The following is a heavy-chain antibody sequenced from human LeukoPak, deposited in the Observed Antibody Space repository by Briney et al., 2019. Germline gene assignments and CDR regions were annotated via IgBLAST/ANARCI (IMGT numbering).Heavy chain of an antibody. CDR2: IYVSGST. J-gene: IGHJ6*02. V-gene: IGHV4-4*07. D-gene: IGHD3-16*01. CDR3: ARDMMAIIGYYYLMDV. Sequence: SETLSLTCTVSGGSITSYYWSWIRQPAGKGLEWLGRIYVSGSTNYNPSLKSRVTMSVDTPKNQISLKLSSVTAADTAVYYCARDMMAIIGYYYLMDVWGQGTTVTVSS. CDR1: GGSITSYY.